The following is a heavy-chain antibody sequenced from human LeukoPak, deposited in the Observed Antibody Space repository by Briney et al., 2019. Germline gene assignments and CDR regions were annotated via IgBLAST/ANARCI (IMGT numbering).Heavy chain of an antibody. J-gene: IGHJ5*02. Sequence: SETLSLTCTVSGYSISSGYYWGWIRQPPGKGLEWIGSFYHSGSTYNPSLKSRVTISVDTSKNQFSLILSSVTAADTAVYYCARVAWATTGVWLVDPWGQGTLGTVSS. D-gene: IGHD5-12*01. V-gene: IGHV4-38-2*02. CDR2: FYHSGST. CDR3: ARVAWATTGVWLVDP. CDR1: GYSISSGYY.